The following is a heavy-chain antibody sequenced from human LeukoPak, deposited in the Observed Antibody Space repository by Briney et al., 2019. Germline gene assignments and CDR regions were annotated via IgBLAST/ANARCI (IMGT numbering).Heavy chain of an antibody. CDR1: GFTFDDYG. D-gene: IGHD1-26*01. V-gene: IGHV3-20*04. J-gene: IGHJ4*02. Sequence: PGGSLRPSCAASGFTFDDYGMSWVRQAPGKGLEWVSGINWNGGSTGYADSVKGRFTISRDNAKNSLCLQMNSLRAEDTALYYCARASGSYHDFDYWGQGTLVTVSS. CDR2: INWNGGST. CDR3: ARASGSYHDFDY.